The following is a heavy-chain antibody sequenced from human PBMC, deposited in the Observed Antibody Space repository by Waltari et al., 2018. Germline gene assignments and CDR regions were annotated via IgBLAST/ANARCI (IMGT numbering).Heavy chain of an antibody. V-gene: IGHV4-38-2*01. J-gene: IGHJ5*02. CDR1: VYSISSGNY. D-gene: IGHD6-13*01. CDR3: ARHGKRIAAAGIIDP. Sequence: QVQLQESGPGWVKPSETLSPTCAVLVYSISSGNYWGWIRPPPGKGLEWIGSIYHSGSTYYNPSLKSRVTISVDTTKNQFSLKLSSVTAADTAVYYCARHGKRIAAAGIIDPWGQGTLVTVSS. CDR2: IYHSGST.